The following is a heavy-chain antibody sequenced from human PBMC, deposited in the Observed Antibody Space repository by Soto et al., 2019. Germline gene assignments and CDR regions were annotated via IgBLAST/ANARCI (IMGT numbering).Heavy chain of an antibody. D-gene: IGHD3-10*01. Sequence: QITLKESGPTLVKPTQTLTLTCTFSGFSLSTSGVGVGWIRQPPGKALEWPALIYWDDDKRYSPSLKSRLTITKDTSKSEVVLTMTNMGPVDTATYYCAHIISGLITDYYYYYIDVWGKGTTVTVSS. V-gene: IGHV2-5*02. CDR3: AHIISGLITDYYYYYIDV. CDR1: GFSLSTSGVG. CDR2: IYWDDDK. J-gene: IGHJ6*03.